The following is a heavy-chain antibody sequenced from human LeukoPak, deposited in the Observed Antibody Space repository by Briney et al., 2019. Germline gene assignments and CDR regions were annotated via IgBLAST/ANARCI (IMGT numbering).Heavy chain of an antibody. Sequence: SETLSLTCSVSGGSISNYYWNWIRQPAGKGLEWIGRIYTSGSTNYNPSLKSRVTMSVDTSKNQFSLKLSSVTAADTAVYYCAREDNWNYHFDYWGQGTLVTVSS. J-gene: IGHJ4*02. CDR2: IYTSGST. CDR1: GGSISNYY. CDR3: AREDNWNYHFDY. D-gene: IGHD1-7*01. V-gene: IGHV4-4*07.